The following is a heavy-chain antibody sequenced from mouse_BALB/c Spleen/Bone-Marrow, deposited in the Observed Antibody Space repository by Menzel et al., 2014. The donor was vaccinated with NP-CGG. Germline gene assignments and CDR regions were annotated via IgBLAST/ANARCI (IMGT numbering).Heavy chain of an antibody. CDR1: GLTFSDFY. Sequence: EVKLMESGGGLVQPGGSLRLSCATSGLTFSDFYMEWVRQPPGKRLEWIAASRNKANDYTTEYSASVKGRFIVSRDTSQSILYLQMNALRAEDTAIYYCARDYYGSSYWYFDVWGAGTTVTVSS. V-gene: IGHV7-1*02. CDR2: SRNKANDYTT. CDR3: ARDYYGSSYWYFDV. D-gene: IGHD1-1*01. J-gene: IGHJ1*01.